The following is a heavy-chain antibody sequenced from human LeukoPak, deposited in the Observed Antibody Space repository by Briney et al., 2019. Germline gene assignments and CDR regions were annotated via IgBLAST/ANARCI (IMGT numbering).Heavy chain of an antibody. D-gene: IGHD4-11*01. V-gene: IGHV3-11*04. CDR1: GFTFSDYY. CDR2: ISSDSSTI. Sequence: TGGSLRLSCAASGFTFSDYYMSWLRQAPGKGLEWVSYISSDSSTIYYADSVKGRFTISRDNAKNSLYLQMNSLRAEDTAVYYCARAYSNYRDYFDYWGQGTLVTVSS. CDR3: ARAYSNYRDYFDY. J-gene: IGHJ4*02.